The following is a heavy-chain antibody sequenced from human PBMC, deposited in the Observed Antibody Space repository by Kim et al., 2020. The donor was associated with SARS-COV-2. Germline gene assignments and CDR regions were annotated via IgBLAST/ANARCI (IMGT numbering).Heavy chain of an antibody. D-gene: IGHD1-26*01. CDR3: AQFVGSYLFIEL. V-gene: IGHV4-39*01. CDR2: VYHTGTT. CDR1: GDSISSSGNY. Sequence: SETLSLTCSVSGDSISSSGNYWGWIRQPPGKRLEWIGTVYHTGTTHYSPSLRSRVTISSDTSKNQFILRLSSVTAADTAVYYCAQFVGSYLFIELWGQGT. J-gene: IGHJ5*02.